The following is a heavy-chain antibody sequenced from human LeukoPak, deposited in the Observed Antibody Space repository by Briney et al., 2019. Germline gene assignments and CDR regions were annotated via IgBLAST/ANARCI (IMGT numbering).Heavy chain of an antibody. CDR2: LIGSSGST. CDR3: AKGAYDYIEIGYFDS. D-gene: IGHD5-12*01. Sequence: PGGSLRLSCAASGFTSTNYAMNWVRQAPGKGLEWVSVLIGSSGSTDYADSVKGRFTISRDNSENTVFLQMNSLRAEDTAIYYCAKGAYDYIEIGYFDSWGQGTLVTVSS. J-gene: IGHJ4*02. V-gene: IGHV3-23*01. CDR1: GFTSTNYA.